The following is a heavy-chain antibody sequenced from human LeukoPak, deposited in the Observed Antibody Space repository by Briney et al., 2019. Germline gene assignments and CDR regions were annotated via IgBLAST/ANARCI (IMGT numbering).Heavy chain of an antibody. J-gene: IGHJ4*02. V-gene: IGHV4-59*11. CDR1: GVSISSHY. CDR3: ASAGNPHYFDF. CDR2: IYYTGST. Sequence: SETLSLTCTVSGVSISSHYWSWIRQSPGKGLEWIGNIYYTGSTNYNPSLKSRVAISIDTSKNQFPLTLNSVTAADAAVYYCASAGNPHYFDFWGQGPLVTVSS.